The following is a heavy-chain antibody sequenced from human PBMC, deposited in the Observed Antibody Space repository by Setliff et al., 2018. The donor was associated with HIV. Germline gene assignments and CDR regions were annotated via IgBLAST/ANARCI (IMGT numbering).Heavy chain of an antibody. CDR1: EFTLSDYS. CDR2: ISWSSRYI. V-gene: IGHV3-21*04. Sequence: GGSLRLSCAASEFTLSDYSVTWVRQAPGKGLEWVSSISWSSRYIHYADSVKGRFTISRDNAKNLVFLEMNSLRDEDTALYYCVRAGWELDFWGQGTPVTVSS. D-gene: IGHD1-26*01. J-gene: IGHJ4*02. CDR3: VRAGWELDF.